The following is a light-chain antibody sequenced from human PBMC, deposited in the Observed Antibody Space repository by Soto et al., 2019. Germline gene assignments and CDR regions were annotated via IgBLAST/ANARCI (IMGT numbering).Light chain of an antibody. CDR1: SSDIGGYNS. V-gene: IGLV2-14*01. Sequence: QSVLTQPASVSGSPGQSITISCTGTSSDIGGYNSVSWYQQHPGKAPKLMIYDVSNRPSGVSNRFSGSKSGNTASLTISGLQAEDEADYYCSSYTVSSYTGSSVVFGRGTKLTVL. CDR3: SSYTVSSYTGSSVV. CDR2: DVS. J-gene: IGLJ2*01.